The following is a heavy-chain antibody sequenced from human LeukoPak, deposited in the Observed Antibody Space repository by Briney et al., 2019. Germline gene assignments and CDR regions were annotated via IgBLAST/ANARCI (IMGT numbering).Heavy chain of an antibody. V-gene: IGHV3-30*02. CDR1: GFTVSSNY. Sequence: GGPLRLSCAASGFTVSSNYMSWVRQAPGKGLEWVAFIRYDGSNKYYADSVKGRFTISRDNSKNTLYLQMNSLRAEDTAVYYCAKDLNGFDWLLSYFDYWGQGTLVTVSS. CDR3: AKDLNGFDWLLSYFDY. J-gene: IGHJ4*02. D-gene: IGHD3-9*01. CDR2: IRYDGSNK.